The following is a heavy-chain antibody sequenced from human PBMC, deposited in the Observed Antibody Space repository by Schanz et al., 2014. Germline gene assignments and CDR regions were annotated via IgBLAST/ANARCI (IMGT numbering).Heavy chain of an antibody. J-gene: IGHJ5*02. CDR1: GYTFTRSG. V-gene: IGHV1-18*01. CDR3: AREAAASARWFDP. D-gene: IGHD6-13*01. CDR2: IGGSDGNT. Sequence: QVQLVQSGGEVKTPGASVKVSCKASGYTFTRSGISWVRQAPGQGLEWMGWIGGSDGNTNFAQKFQGRVTMTTDTSTSTVYMELRSLTSDDSAVYYCAREAAASARWFDPWGQGTLVTVSS.